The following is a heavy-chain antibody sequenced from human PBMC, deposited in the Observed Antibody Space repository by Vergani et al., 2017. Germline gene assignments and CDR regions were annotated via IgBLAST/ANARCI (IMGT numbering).Heavy chain of an antibody. J-gene: IGHJ6*02. CDR3: ARSNSGSYYGGDYYYYGMDV. CDR1: GYTFTSYY. CDR2: INPSGGST. V-gene: IGHV1-46*01. D-gene: IGHD1-26*01. Sequence: QVQLVQSGAEVKKPGASVKVSCKASGYTFTSYYMHWVRQAPGQGLEWMGIINPSGGSTSYAQKFQGRVTITADESTSTAYMELSSLRSEDTAVYYCARSNSGSYYGGDYYYYGMDVWGQGTTVTVSS.